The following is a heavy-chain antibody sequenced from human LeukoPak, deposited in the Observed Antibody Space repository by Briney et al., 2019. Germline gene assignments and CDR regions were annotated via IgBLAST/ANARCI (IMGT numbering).Heavy chain of an antibody. CDR1: GFTFSSYS. J-gene: IGHJ4*02. CDR2: ISSSSSYI. V-gene: IGHV3-21*01. CDR3: AREGYYYGSGSSYFDY. D-gene: IGHD3-10*01. Sequence: PGGSLRPSCAASGFTFSSYSMNWVRQAPGKGLEWVSSISSSSSYIYYADSVKGRFTISRDNAKNSLYLQMNSLRAEDTAVYYCAREGYYYGSGSSYFDYWGQGTLVTVSS.